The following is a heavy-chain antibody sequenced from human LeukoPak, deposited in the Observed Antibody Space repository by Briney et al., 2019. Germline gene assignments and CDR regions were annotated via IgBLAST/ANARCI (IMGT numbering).Heavy chain of an antibody. J-gene: IGHJ3*02. Sequence: GGPLTLSCAPSEFRLNEYAMNWVRQAPGKGLEWVSHIGRGGDDTEYADSVKGHFTLSRDNSKNILYLPMNSLRAEDTAVYYCVKDAVARNGVYDAFDIWGQGAMVIVSS. CDR2: IGRGGDDT. CDR1: EFRLNEYA. D-gene: IGHD2-8*01. CDR3: VKDAVARNGVYDAFDI. V-gene: IGHV3-23*01.